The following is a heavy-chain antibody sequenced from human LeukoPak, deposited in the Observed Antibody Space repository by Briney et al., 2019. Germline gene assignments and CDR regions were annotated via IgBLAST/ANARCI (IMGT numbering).Heavy chain of an antibody. CDR1: GFTFDDYA. Sequence: QPGRSLRLSCAASGFTFDDYAMHWVRQAPGKGLEWVSGISWNSGSIGYADSVKGRFTISRDNAKNSLYLQMNSPRAEDTALYYCAKDGVAADYGMDVWGQGTTVTVSS. D-gene: IGHD6-13*01. CDR2: ISWNSGSI. CDR3: AKDGVAADYGMDV. J-gene: IGHJ6*02. V-gene: IGHV3-9*01.